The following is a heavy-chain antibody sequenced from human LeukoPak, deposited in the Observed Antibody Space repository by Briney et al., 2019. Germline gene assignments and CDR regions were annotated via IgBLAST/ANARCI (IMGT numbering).Heavy chain of an antibody. V-gene: IGHV3-7*01. D-gene: IGHD3-10*01. CDR1: GFTFSSYW. J-gene: IGHJ5*02. CDR3: ARDYGSGSYYLWFDP. Sequence: PGGSLRLSCAASGFTFSSYWMSWVRQAPGKGLEWVANIKQDGSEKYYVDSVKGRLTISRDNAKNSLYLQMNSLRAEDTAVYYCARDYGSGSYYLWFDPWGQGTLVTVSS. CDR2: IKQDGSEK.